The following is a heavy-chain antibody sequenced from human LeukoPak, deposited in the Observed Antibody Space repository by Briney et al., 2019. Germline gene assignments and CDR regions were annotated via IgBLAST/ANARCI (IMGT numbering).Heavy chain of an antibody. Sequence: ASVKVSCKVSGYTLTELSMHWVRQATGQGLEWMGWMNPNSGNTGYAQKFQGRVTMTRNTSISTAYMELSSLRSEDTAVYYCARAYYYDSSGYYVYWGQGTLVTVSS. J-gene: IGHJ4*02. V-gene: IGHV1-8*01. D-gene: IGHD3-22*01. CDR3: ARAYYYDSSGYYVY. CDR1: GYTLTELS. CDR2: MNPNSGNT.